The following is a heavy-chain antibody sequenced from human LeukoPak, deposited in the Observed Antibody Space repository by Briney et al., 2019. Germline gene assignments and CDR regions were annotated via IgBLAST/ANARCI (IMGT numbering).Heavy chain of an antibody. CDR1: GFTFSNYR. CDR3: ASGRQLGY. CDR2: IKEDGSEK. V-gene: IGHV3-7*01. J-gene: IGHJ4*02. D-gene: IGHD6-13*01. Sequence: GGSLRLSCAASGFTFSNYRMSWVRQAPGKGLEWVANIKEDGSEKYYVDSVKGRFTISRDNARNSLYLQMNSLRAEDTAVYYCASGRQLGYWGQGTLVTVSS.